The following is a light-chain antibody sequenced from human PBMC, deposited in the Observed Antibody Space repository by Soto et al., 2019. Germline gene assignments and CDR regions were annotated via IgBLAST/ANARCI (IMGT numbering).Light chain of an antibody. Sequence: QSVLTQPPSASGTPGQRVTISCSGSRSNIGSKTVNWYQQLPGTVPKLLIYNSYQRPSGVPDRFSGSKSGTSASLAISGLQSEDEADYYCAAWDASLNGYVFGAGTKVTVL. CDR2: NSY. V-gene: IGLV1-44*01. J-gene: IGLJ1*01. CDR3: AAWDASLNGYV. CDR1: RSNIGSKT.